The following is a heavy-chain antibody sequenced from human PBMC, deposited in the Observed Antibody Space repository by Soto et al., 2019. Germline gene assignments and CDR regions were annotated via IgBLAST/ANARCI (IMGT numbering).Heavy chain of an antibody. Sequence: QVQLVESGGGVVQPGRSLRLSCAASGFIFSRYGMHWVRQAPGKGLEWVGVLSYAGSNKYYADYVKGRFTISRDNSKNTLYQQMHSLGAQDTAGYYCAKGWSGYVDYWGQGNLVTVSP. J-gene: IGHJ4*02. CDR3: AKGWSGYVDY. CDR1: GFIFSRYG. V-gene: IGHV3-30*18. D-gene: IGHD3-3*01. CDR2: LSYAGSNK.